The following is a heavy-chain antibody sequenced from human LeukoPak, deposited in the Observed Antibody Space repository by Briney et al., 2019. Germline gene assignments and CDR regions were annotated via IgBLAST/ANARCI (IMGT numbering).Heavy chain of an antibody. CDR3: AKVHHSSSWYRFDY. CDR2: IWYDGSNK. CDR1: GFTFSSYG. D-gene: IGHD6-13*01. V-gene: IGHV3-33*06. J-gene: IGHJ4*02. Sequence: GRSLRLSCAASGFTFSSYGMHWVRQAPGKGLEWVAVIWYDGSNKYYADSVKGRFTISRDNSKNTLYLQMNSLRAEDTAVYYCAKVHHSSSWYRFDYWGQGTLVTVSS.